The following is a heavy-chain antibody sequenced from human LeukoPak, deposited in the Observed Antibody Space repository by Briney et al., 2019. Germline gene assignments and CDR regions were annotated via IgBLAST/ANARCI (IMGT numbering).Heavy chain of an antibody. CDR1: GYTFTSYF. CDR2: INPSGGST. CDR3: ARGLGELSLPSFWFDP. J-gene: IGHJ5*02. Sequence: ASVKVSCKAPGYTFTSYFMHWVRQAPGQGLEWMGIINPSGGSTTYAQKFQGRVTMTRDTSTSTVYMELSGLTSEDTAVYYCARGLGELSLPSFWFDPWGHGTLVTVSS. V-gene: IGHV1-46*01. D-gene: IGHD3-16*02.